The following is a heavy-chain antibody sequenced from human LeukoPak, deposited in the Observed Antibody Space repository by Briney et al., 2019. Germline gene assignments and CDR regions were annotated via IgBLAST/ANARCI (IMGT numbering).Heavy chain of an antibody. V-gene: IGHV1-69*13. Sequence: SVKVSCKASGGTFSNHAISWVRQAPGQGLEWMGEIIPIFGTANYAQKFQGRVTITADESTSTAYMELSSLRSEDTAVYYCARRDNSYDYVWGSYRPLNYWGQGTLVTVSS. CDR3: ARRDNSYDYVWGSYRPLNY. J-gene: IGHJ4*02. D-gene: IGHD3-16*02. CDR2: IIPIFGTA. CDR1: GGTFSNHA.